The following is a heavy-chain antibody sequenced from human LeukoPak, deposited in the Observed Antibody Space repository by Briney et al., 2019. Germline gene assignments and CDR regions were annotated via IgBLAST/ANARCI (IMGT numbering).Heavy chain of an antibody. CDR2: ISSSSSYI. Sequence: PGGSLGLSCAASGFTFSSYAMSWVRQAPGKGLEWVSSISSSSSYIYYADSVKGRFTISRDNAKNSLYLQMNSLRAEDTAVYYCARDFGRITIFGVVGQSHGMDVWGQGTTVTVSS. J-gene: IGHJ6*02. CDR1: GFTFSSYA. D-gene: IGHD3-3*01. CDR3: ARDFGRITIFGVVGQSHGMDV. V-gene: IGHV3-21*01.